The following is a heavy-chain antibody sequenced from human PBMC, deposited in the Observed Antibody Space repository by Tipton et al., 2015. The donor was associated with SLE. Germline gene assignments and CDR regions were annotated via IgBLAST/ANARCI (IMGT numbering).Heavy chain of an antibody. J-gene: IGHJ5*01. CDR1: GASMNSGSYS. Sequence: TLSLTCSVSGASMNSGSYSWHWIRPPAGKALQWLGHIDSSGNTHYNPSLRRRVSISVDVSRNQFSLTLNSVTAADTATYSCARETGTYYSTWFDSWGQGTLVTVSS. V-gene: IGHV4-61*09. CDR3: ARETGTYYSTWFDS. D-gene: IGHD1-26*01. CDR2: IDSSGNT.